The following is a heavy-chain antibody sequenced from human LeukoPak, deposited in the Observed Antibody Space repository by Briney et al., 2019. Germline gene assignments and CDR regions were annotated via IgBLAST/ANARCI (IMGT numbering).Heavy chain of an antibody. CDR2: ISYDGSNK. D-gene: IGHD3-22*01. Sequence: PGGSLRLSCAASGFTFSSYAMLWVRQAPGKGLEWVAVISYDGSNKYYADSVKGRFTISRDNSKSTLYLQMNSLRAEDTAVYYCARETYYYDSSGYFEGRVDAFDIWGQGTMVTVSS. CDR1: GFTFSSYA. V-gene: IGHV3-30-3*01. CDR3: ARETYYYDSSGYFEGRVDAFDI. J-gene: IGHJ3*02.